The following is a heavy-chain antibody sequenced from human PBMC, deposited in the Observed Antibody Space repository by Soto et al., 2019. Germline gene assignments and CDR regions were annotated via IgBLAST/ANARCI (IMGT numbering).Heavy chain of an antibody. D-gene: IGHD2-2*01. V-gene: IGHV1-58*01. Sequence: SVKVSCNASGFTFTSSAVKWGRQALVHSRERIGWIVAGIGTTNYAQKFQDRVTITADESTSTADMELNSLRSEDTAVYYCARERRPGMAVPAARGVDYYGVDVWGQGTTVTVSS. CDR2: IVAGIGTT. CDR1: GFTFTSSA. CDR3: ARERRPGMAVPAARGVDYYGVDV. J-gene: IGHJ6*02.